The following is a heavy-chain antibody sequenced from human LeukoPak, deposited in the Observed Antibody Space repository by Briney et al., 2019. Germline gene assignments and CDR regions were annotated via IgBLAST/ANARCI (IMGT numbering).Heavy chain of an antibody. D-gene: IGHD3-22*01. CDR2: IDWDDDK. Sequence: SGPTLVNPTQTLTLTCTFSGFSLSTSGMCVGWIRQPPGKALEWLALIDWDDDKYYSTSLKTRLTISKDTSKNQVVLTMTNMDPVDTATYYCARTAYYYDSSGYYSIGDFQHRGQGTLVTVSS. V-gene: IGHV2-70*01. CDR3: ARTAYYYDSSGYYSIGDFQH. J-gene: IGHJ1*01. CDR1: GFSLSTSGMC.